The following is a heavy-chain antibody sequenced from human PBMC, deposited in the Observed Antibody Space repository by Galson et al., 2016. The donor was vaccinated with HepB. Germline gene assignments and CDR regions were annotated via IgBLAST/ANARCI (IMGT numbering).Heavy chain of an antibody. CDR2: ISSSGSTI. J-gene: IGHJ3*02. D-gene: IGHD2-2*01. CDR3: AREGLQAPMSNTDAFDI. CDR1: GFTFSDYY. Sequence: SLRLSCAASGFTFSDYYMSWIRQAPGKGLEWVSYISSSGSTIYYADSVKGRFTISRDNAKNSLYLQMNGLRVEDTAVYYCAREGLQAPMSNTDAFDIWGQGAVVTVAS. V-gene: IGHV3-11*04.